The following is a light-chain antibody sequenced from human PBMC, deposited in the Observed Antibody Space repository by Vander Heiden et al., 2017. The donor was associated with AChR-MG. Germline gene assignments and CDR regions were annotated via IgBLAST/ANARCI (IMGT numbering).Light chain of an antibody. Sequence: QSALTQPASVSGSPGQSITIPCPGTSRDVGGYNCVAWYQQHPGKAPRLMIYEVSNRPSGVSNRFAGSKSGNTASLTISGLQAEDEADYYCSSYTSSSTVVFGGGTKLTVL. V-gene: IGLV2-14*01. J-gene: IGLJ2*01. CDR2: EVS. CDR3: SSYTSSSTVV. CDR1: SRDVGGYNC.